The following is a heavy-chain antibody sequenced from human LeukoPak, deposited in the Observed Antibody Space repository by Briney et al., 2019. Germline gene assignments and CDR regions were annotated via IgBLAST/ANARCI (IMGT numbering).Heavy chain of an antibody. J-gene: IGHJ4*02. D-gene: IGHD6-6*01. CDR3: AKMGLSDSSSSGDY. CDR2: ISWDGGST. CDR1: GFTFDDYT. V-gene: IGHV3-43*01. Sequence: QPGGSLRLSCAASGFTFDDYTMHWVRQAPGKGLEWVSLISWDGGSTYYADSVKGRFTISRDNSKNSLYLQMNSLSTEDTALYYCAKMGLSDSSSSGDYWGQGTLVTVSS.